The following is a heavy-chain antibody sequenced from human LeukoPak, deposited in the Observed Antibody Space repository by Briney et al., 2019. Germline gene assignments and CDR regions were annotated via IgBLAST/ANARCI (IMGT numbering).Heavy chain of an antibody. V-gene: IGHV4-59*08. CDR1: GGSMSPYH. Sequence: PSETLSLTCTVSGGSMSPYHWGWIRQPPGKGLEWTGYIYYSGGTNYNPSLKSRVTISVDTSKNQFSLKLSSVTAADTAVYYCAGGGGDPYSGGWYDWYFDLWGRGTLVTVSS. J-gene: IGHJ2*01. D-gene: IGHD6-19*01. CDR2: IYYSGGT. CDR3: AGGGGDPYSGGWYDWYFDL.